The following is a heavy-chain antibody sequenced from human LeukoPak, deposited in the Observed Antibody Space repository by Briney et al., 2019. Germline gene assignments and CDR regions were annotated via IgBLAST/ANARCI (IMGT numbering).Heavy chain of an antibody. CDR1: GGTFSSYA. CDR2: IIPVFGTA. Sequence: GASVKVSCKASGGTFSSYAISWVRQAPGQGLEWMGGIIPVFGTANYAQKFQGRVTITADESTSTAYIELSSLRSEDTAVYYCARYGGGESRKVFDYWGQGTLVTVSS. J-gene: IGHJ4*02. CDR3: ARYGGGESRKVFDY. V-gene: IGHV1-69*13. D-gene: IGHD3-16*01.